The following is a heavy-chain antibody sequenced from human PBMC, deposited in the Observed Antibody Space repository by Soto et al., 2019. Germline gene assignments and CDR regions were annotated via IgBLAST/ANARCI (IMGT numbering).Heavy chain of an antibody. Sequence: ASVKVSCKASGGTFSSYAISWVRQAPGQGLEWMGGIIPIFGTANYAQKFQGRVTITADESTSTAYMELSSLRSEDTAVYYCAREGRIAAAGINWFDPWGQGTLVTVSS. V-gene: IGHV1-69*13. CDR1: GGTFSSYA. D-gene: IGHD6-13*01. CDR3: AREGRIAAAGINWFDP. CDR2: IIPIFGTA. J-gene: IGHJ5*02.